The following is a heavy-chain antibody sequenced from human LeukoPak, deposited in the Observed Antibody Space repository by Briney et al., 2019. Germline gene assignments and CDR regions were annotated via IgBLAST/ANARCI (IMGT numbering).Heavy chain of an antibody. V-gene: IGHV3-53*01. Sequence: GGSLRLSCAASGFSVSSNFMSWVRQAPGKGLEWVSVIYSGGTTYNADSVRGRFTISRDNSKNMLYLQMNSLRAEDTAVYYCARDGYGYNYMDVWGKGTRSPSP. CDR2: IYSGGTT. D-gene: IGHD5-12*01. CDR3: ARDGYGYNYMDV. CDR1: GFSVSSNF. J-gene: IGHJ6*03.